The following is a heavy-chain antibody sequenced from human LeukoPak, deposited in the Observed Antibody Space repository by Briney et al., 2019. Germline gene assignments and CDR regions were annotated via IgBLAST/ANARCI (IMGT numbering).Heavy chain of an antibody. CDR3: AREGDSSGYCFSY. CDR2: IYYSGST. J-gene: IGHJ4*02. Sequence: PSETLSLTCTVSGGSISSYYWSWIRQPPGKGLEWIGYIYYSGSTNYNPSLKSRVTISVDTSKNQFSLKLSSVTAADTAVYYCAREGDSSGYCFSYWGQGTLVTVSS. V-gene: IGHV4-59*01. D-gene: IGHD3-22*01. CDR1: GGSISSYY.